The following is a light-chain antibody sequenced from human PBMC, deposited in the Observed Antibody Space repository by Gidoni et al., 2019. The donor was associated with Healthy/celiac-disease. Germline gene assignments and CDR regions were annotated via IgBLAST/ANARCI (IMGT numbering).Light chain of an antibody. V-gene: IGKV2-28*01. J-gene: IGKJ3*01. CDR2: LGS. CDR1: QSLPHSNGYHY. Sequence: DVVMTLSPLSLPVPSGEPASISCRSSQSLPHSNGYHYLYWYLQKPGQSPQLLMYLGSNRAFGVPGRFRGSESCRDCTLKINRVETENIGVYYCMQALQTLFAFGPGTKLDIK. CDR3: MQALQTLFA.